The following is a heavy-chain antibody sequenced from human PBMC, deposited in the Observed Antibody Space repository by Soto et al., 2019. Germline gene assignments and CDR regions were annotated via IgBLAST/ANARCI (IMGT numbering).Heavy chain of an antibody. Sequence: QVQLQESGPGLVKPSQTLSLTCTVSGGSISSGGYYWSWIRQHPGKGLEWIGYIYYSGSTYYNPSLKSRVTISVDTSKNQFSLKLSSVTAADTAVYYCASSGAPLLWFGEPPVGFVPWGQGTLVTVSS. V-gene: IGHV4-31*03. D-gene: IGHD3-10*01. CDR1: GGSISSGGYY. J-gene: IGHJ5*02. CDR2: IYYSGST. CDR3: ASSGAPLLWFGEPPVGFVP.